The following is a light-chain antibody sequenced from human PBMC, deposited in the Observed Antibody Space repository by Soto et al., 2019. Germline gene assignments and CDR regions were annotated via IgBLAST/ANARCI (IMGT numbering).Light chain of an antibody. CDR3: QQYDLS. J-gene: IGKJ3*01. CDR2: DAS. Sequence: DIQMTQSPSSLSASVGDRVTITCQASQDISNYLNWYQQKPGKAPKLLIYDASNLETGVPSRFSGSGSGTDFTFTISSLQPEDSATYYCQQYDLSFGPGTKVDIK. CDR1: QDISNY. V-gene: IGKV1-33*01.